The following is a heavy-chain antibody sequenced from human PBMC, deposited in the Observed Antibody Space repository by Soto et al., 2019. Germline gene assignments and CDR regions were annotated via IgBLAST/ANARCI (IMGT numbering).Heavy chain of an antibody. D-gene: IGHD6-19*01. CDR1: GFTFSSYA. CDR3: AKDREGSGWYANFDY. Sequence: GGSLRLSCAASGFTFSSYAMSWVRQAPGKGLEWVSAISGSGGSTYYADSVKGRFTISRDNSKNTLYLQMNSLRAEDTAVYYCAKDREGSGWYANFDYWGQGTLVTVSS. J-gene: IGHJ4*02. V-gene: IGHV3-23*01. CDR2: ISGSGGST.